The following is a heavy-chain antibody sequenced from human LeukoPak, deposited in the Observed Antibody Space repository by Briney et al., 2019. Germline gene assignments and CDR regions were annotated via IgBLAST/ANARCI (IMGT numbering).Heavy chain of an antibody. D-gene: IGHD2-2*02. J-gene: IGHJ4*02. Sequence: GGSLRLSCAASGFTFSSYAMHWVRQAPGKGLEWVAVISYDGSNKYYANSVKGRFTISRDYSKNTLYLQMNSLRAEDTAVYYRARADIVVVPAAIMAGFFDYWGQGTLVTVSS. CDR3: ARADIVVVPAAIMAGFFDY. CDR2: ISYDGSNK. V-gene: IGHV3-30*04. CDR1: GFTFSSYA.